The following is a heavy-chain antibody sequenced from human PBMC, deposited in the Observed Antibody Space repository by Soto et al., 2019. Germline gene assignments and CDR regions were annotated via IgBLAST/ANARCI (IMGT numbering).Heavy chain of an antibody. V-gene: IGHV3-30*18. CDR2: ISYDGSNK. Sequence: QVQLVESGGGVVQPGRSLRLSCAASGFTFTTYGMHWVRQAPGKGLEWVAVISYDGSNKYYADSVKGRFTISRDNSKNTLSLQMNSLRAEDTAVYYSAKEFPRNDCWSGWEGSGRYYFFDYWGQGTLVPVSS. D-gene: IGHD3-3*01. CDR1: GFTFTTYG. CDR3: AKEFPRNDCWSGWEGSGRYYFFDY. J-gene: IGHJ4*02.